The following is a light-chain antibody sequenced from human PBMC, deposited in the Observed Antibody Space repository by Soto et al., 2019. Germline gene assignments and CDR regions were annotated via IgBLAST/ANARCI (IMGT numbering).Light chain of an antibody. Sequence: DIQLTQSPSYLSTSVGDRVTITCRASQSINSNLIWYQQKPGEAPKPLIYTASSLYSGVPSRFSGSGSGTDFTLTITSLQPEDFATYYCQQGYTNPITVGQGTRLEIK. CDR1: QSINSN. V-gene: IGKV1-39*01. J-gene: IGKJ5*01. CDR3: QQGYTNPIT. CDR2: TAS.